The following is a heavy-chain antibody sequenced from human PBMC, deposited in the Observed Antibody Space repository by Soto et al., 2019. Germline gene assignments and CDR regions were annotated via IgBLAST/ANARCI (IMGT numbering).Heavy chain of an antibody. V-gene: IGHV3-23*01. CDR1: GFTFSTYA. CDR2: ISRAYFT. CDR3: AVYGKGD. Sequence: VQLLESGGGLAQPGGSLRLSCAASGFTFSTYAMSWVRQAPGKGLEWVSAISRAYFTYYADSVKGRSTITRDNSKNTVYLQMDSLRAEDTAIYYCAVYGKGDWGQGTLVTVSS. J-gene: IGHJ4*02. D-gene: IGHD3-10*01.